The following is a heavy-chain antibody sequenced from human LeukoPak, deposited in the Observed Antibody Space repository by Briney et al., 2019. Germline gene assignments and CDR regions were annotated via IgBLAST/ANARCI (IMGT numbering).Heavy chain of an antibody. V-gene: IGHV3-11*04. CDR2: ISSSGSTI. D-gene: IGHD3-22*01. CDR3: ARDRRYYYDSSRYYYFDY. J-gene: IGHJ4*02. CDR1: GFTFSDYY. Sequence: GGSLRLSCAASGFTFSDYYMSCIRQAPGKGLEWVSYISSSGSTIYYADSVKGRFTISRDNAKNSLYLQMNSLRAEDTAVYYCARDRRYYYDSSRYYYFDYWGQGTLVTVSS.